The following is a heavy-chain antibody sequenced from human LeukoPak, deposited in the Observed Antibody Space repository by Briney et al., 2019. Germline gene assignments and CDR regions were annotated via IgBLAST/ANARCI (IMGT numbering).Heavy chain of an antibody. Sequence: GRSLRLSCAASGFTFSSYGMHWVRQAPGKGLEGVAVIWYDGSNKYYADSVKGRFTISRDNSKNTLYLQMNSLRAEDTAVYYCARDVSHGDYAWFDPWGQGTLVTVSS. CDR1: GFTFSSYG. CDR3: ARDVSHGDYAWFDP. D-gene: IGHD4-17*01. CDR2: IWYDGSNK. J-gene: IGHJ5*02. V-gene: IGHV3-33*01.